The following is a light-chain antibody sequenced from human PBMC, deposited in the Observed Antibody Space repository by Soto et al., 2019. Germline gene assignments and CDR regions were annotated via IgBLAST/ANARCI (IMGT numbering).Light chain of an antibody. J-gene: IGKJ4*01. Sequence: EIVLTQSPATLSLSPGERATLSCRASQTVSTSVAWYQQKPGHAPRLLMYDSSNRATGIPDRFSASGAGTDVTPTTNSLEPADFGVYYCQQRSNWPPLTFGGGTKVEIK. V-gene: IGKV3-11*01. CDR2: DSS. CDR3: QQRSNWPPLT. CDR1: QTVSTS.